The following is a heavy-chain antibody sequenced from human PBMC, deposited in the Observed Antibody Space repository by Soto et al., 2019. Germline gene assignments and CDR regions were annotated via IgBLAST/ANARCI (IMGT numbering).Heavy chain of an antibody. CDR3: ARDWYSGYDLSYYYYMDV. CDR1: GYTFTSYY. D-gene: IGHD5-12*01. J-gene: IGHJ6*03. CDR2: INPSGGST. Sequence: ASVKVSCKASGYTFTSYYMHWVRQAPGQGLEWMGIINPSGGSTSYAQKLQGRVTMTRDTSTSTVYMELSSLRSEDTAVYYCARDWYSGYDLSYYYYMDVWGKGTTVTVSS. V-gene: IGHV1-46*03.